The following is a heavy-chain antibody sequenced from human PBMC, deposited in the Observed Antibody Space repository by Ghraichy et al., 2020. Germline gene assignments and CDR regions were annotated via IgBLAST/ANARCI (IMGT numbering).Heavy chain of an antibody. CDR2: INHSGST. V-gene: IGHV4-34*01. Sequence: ESLNISCAVYGGSFSGYYWSWIRQPPGKGLEWIGEINHSGSTNYNPSLKSRVTISVDTSKNQFSLKLSSVTAADTAVYYCARDGAAAGTKDYWGQGTLVTVSS. D-gene: IGHD6-13*01. CDR3: ARDGAAAGTKDY. CDR1: GGSFSGYY. J-gene: IGHJ4*02.